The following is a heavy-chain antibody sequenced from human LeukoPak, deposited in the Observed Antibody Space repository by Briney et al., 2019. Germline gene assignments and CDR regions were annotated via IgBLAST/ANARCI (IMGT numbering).Heavy chain of an antibody. CDR1: GGSISSYY. CDR2: IYYSGST. V-gene: IGHV4-59*01. Sequence: PSETLSLTCTVSGGSISSYYWSWIRQPPGKGLEWIGYIYYSGSTNYNPSLKSRVTISVDTSKNQFSLKLSSVTAADTAVYYCARGDENGGSSVGYWGQGTLVTVSS. D-gene: IGHD2-15*01. CDR3: ARGDENGGSSVGY. J-gene: IGHJ4*02.